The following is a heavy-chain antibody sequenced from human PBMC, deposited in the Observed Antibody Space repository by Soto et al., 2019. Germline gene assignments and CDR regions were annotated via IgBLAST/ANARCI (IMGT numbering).Heavy chain of an antibody. CDR2: ISAYNGKT. Sequence: ASVKVSCMASGCTFTSYGISWLRQAAGQGLERMGWISAYNGKTTNAQKLQGRDTMPKDTSTSTAYMELRSLRSDDTAVYYCAVKGAPAGWGQGTLVTVSS. CDR3: AVKGAPAG. J-gene: IGHJ4*02. CDR1: GCTFTSYG. V-gene: IGHV1-18*04.